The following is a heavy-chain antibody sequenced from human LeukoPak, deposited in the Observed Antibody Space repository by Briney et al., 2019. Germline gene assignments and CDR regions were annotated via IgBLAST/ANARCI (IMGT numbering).Heavy chain of an antibody. Sequence: GESLKISCKGFGYNFTNYWIAWVRQMPGKGLEWMGVIYPGDSDTRYSPSFQGQVTISADKSISTAYVQWSSLKASDTAMYYCARQEMATTEADYWGQGTLVTVSS. V-gene: IGHV5-51*01. CDR1: GYNFTNYW. CDR3: ARQEMATTEADY. CDR2: IYPGDSDT. D-gene: IGHD5-24*01. J-gene: IGHJ4*02.